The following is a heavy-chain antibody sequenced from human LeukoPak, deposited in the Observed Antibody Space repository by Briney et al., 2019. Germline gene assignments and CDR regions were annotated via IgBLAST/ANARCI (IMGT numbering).Heavy chain of an antibody. Sequence: SETLSLTYAVYGGSFSGYYWSWIRQPPGKGLGWIGEINHSGSTNYNPSLKSRVTISVDTSKNQFSLKLSSVTAADTAVYCCVRGGGPGRGRWYYYDSIYFDYWGQGTLVTVSS. CDR1: GGSFSGYY. CDR2: INHSGST. V-gene: IGHV4-34*01. CDR3: VRGGGPGRGRWYYYDSIYFDY. J-gene: IGHJ4*02. D-gene: IGHD3-22*01.